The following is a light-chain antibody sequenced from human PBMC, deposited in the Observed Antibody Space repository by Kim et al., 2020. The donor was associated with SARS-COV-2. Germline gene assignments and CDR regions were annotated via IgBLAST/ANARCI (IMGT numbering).Light chain of an antibody. CDR1: DIGSRS. Sequence: VAPGTTARCSGSGYDIGSRSGHWYQQEPGQVPVLVICDDRHRPSRDPGRFSGSNSGNTPTLSISRVEAGDEAHYYCQVWHTGSGVFGGGTQLTVL. CDR2: DDR. J-gene: IGLJ3*02. CDR3: QVWHTGSGV. V-gene: IGLV3-21*03.